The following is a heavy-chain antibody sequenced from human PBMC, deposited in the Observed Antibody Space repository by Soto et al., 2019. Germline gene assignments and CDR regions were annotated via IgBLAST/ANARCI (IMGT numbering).Heavy chain of an antibody. J-gene: IGHJ3*02. CDR1: GFTVSSNY. CDR2: IYSGGST. Sequence: GGSLRLSCAASGFTVSSNYMSWVRQAPGKGLEWVSVIYSGGSTYYADSVKGRFTISRDNSKNTLYLQMNSLRADDMALYYCARDRDSGDYSRAFDIWGQGTMVTVSS. D-gene: IGHD4-17*01. CDR3: ARDRDSGDYSRAFDI. V-gene: IGHV3-66*01.